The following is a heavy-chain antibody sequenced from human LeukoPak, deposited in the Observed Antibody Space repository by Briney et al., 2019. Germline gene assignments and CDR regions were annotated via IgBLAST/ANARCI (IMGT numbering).Heavy chain of an antibody. Sequence: GDSLRLSCAASGFTFTKYWMTWVRQAPGKGLEWVGNIKQDGSDKNYMDSVKGRFTISRDNTKNSLYLQMNSLRAEDTAIYYCARPLRESGYFYFDYWGQGTLVTVSS. J-gene: IGHJ4*02. CDR1: GFTFTKYW. CDR3: ARPLRESGYFYFDY. CDR2: IKQDGSDK. D-gene: IGHD3-3*01. V-gene: IGHV3-7*01.